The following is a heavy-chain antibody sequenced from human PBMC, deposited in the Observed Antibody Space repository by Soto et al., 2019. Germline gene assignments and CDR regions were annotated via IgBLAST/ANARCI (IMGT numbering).Heavy chain of an antibody. CDR1: GGSISSYY. D-gene: IGHD2-15*01. Sequence: SETLSLTCTVSGGSISSYYWSWIRQPPGKGLEWIGYMYYGGRTNYNPSLKSRVTISVDTSKMQVSLKLSSVTAADTAVYFCARGTPSPLIVRSSRGPWFDPWGQGTLVTVSS. V-gene: IGHV4-59*08. CDR3: ARGTPSPLIVRSSRGPWFDP. J-gene: IGHJ5*02. CDR2: MYYGGRT.